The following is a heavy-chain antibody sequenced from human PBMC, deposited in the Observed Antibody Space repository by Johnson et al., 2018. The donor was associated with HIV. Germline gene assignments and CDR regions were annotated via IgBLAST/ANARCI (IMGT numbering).Heavy chain of an antibody. J-gene: IGHJ3*01. Sequence: VQLVESGGGLVQPGGSLRLSCAASGFTFSSYWMSWVRQAPGKGLEWVANIKQDGSEKYYVASVKGRVTLSRDNAKNSLFLQMNSLRAEDTAVYYCARAVADGWFSYDAFDFWGRGTRVTVSS. D-gene: IGHD6-19*01. V-gene: IGHV3-7*05. CDR2: IKQDGSEK. CDR3: ARAVADGWFSYDAFDF. CDR1: GFTFSSYW.